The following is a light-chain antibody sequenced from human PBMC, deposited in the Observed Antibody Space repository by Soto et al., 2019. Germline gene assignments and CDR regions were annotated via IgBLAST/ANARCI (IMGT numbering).Light chain of an antibody. J-gene: IGKJ1*01. V-gene: IGKV2-28*01. CDR3: MQALQTLWT. CDR2: SGS. CDR1: QSLLHSNGYNY. Sequence: DIVMTQSPLSLPVTPGEPASISCRSSQSLLHSNGYNYLDWYLQKPGQSPQLLIYSGSNRASGVPDRFSGSGSGTDFTLKISRVEAEDVGVYYCMQALQTLWTFGQGTKVEIK.